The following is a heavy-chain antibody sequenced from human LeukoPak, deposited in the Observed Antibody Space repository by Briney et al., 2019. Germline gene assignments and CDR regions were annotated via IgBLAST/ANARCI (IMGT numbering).Heavy chain of an antibody. CDR2: IYYNGGT. CDR3: ARPGVGSGRYGAFDI. V-gene: IGHV4-59*08. J-gene: IGHJ3*02. CDR1: GGSISSYY. Sequence: SETLSLTCTVPGGSISSYYWSWIRQPPGKGLEWIGYIYYNGGTNYNPSLESRLTMSVDTSKNQFSLKLRSVTAADTAVYYCARPGVGSGRYGAFDIWGQGTMVTVSS. D-gene: IGHD5-18*01.